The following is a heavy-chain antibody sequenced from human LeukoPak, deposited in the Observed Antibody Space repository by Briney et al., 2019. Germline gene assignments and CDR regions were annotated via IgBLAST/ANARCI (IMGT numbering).Heavy chain of an antibody. J-gene: IGHJ4*02. Sequence: ASVTVSCTASGYTFTENYIHWVRQAPGQGLEWMGLINPYTGAANYTQNFQGRVTMTRDTSVSTAYMHLSGLRSDDTAVYYCARGKSGYSPWGQGTPVTVSS. D-gene: IGHD3-22*01. CDR1: GYTFTENY. CDR2: INPYTGAA. V-gene: IGHV1-2*02. CDR3: ARGKSGYSP.